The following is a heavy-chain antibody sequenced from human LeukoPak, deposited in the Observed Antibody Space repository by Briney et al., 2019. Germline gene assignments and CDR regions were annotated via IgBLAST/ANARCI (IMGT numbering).Heavy chain of an antibody. CDR3: ARVGSPAITGAFDI. CDR1: GFTFSSYW. CDR2: IKQDGSEK. J-gene: IGHJ3*02. Sequence: GGSLRLSCAASGFTFSSYWMSWVRQAPGKGLEWVANIKQDGSEKYYVGSVKGRFTISRDNAKNSLYLQMNSLRAEDTAVYYCARVGSPAITGAFDIWGQGTMVTVSS. V-gene: IGHV3-7*01. D-gene: IGHD5-24*01.